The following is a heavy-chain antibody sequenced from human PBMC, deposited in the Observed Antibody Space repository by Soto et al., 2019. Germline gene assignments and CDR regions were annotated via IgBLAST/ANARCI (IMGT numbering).Heavy chain of an antibody. Sequence: ASVKVSCKASGYTFNSYYIHWVRQAPGQGLEWMGVINPSGGSTSYAQNFQGRVTMTRDTSTSTVYMELSSLRSEDTAVYYCVRESTPTRWFDPWGQGTLVTVSS. D-gene: IGHD2-2*01. CDR2: INPSGGST. J-gene: IGHJ5*02. V-gene: IGHV1-46*02. CDR1: GYTFNSYY. CDR3: VRESTPTRWFDP.